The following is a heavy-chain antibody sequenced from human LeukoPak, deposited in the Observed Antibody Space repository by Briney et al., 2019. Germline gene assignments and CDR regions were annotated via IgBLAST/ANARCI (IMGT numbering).Heavy chain of an antibody. J-gene: IGHJ4*02. CDR3: ARFPSYGSGYDYSDY. D-gene: IGHD3-10*01. CDR1: GGFISSGHW. Sequence: PSETLSLTCAVSGGFISSGHWWSWVRQPPGKGLEWIGEIYHSGSTNYSPSLKSRVTISVDKSKNQFSLKLNSVTAADTAVYYCARFPSYGSGYDYSDYWGQGTLVTVSS. CDR2: IYHSGST. V-gene: IGHV4-4*02.